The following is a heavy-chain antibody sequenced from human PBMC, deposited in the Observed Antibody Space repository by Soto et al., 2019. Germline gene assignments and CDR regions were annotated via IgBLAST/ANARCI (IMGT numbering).Heavy chain of an antibody. J-gene: IGHJ6*02. Sequence: QVQLQQWGAGLLKPSETLSLTCAVYGGSFSGYYWSWIRQPPGKGLEWIGEINHSGSTNYNPSLNSRVTISVDTPKNQFSLKLSSVTAADTAVYYCARGPTYSGSYYYGMDVWGQGTTVTVSS. CDR2: INHSGST. CDR1: GGSFSGYY. V-gene: IGHV4-34*01. D-gene: IGHD1-26*01. CDR3: ARGPTYSGSYYYGMDV.